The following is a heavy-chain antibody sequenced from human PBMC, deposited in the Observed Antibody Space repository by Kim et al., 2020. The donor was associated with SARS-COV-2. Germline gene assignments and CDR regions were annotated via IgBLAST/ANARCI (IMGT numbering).Heavy chain of an antibody. Sequence: GGSLRLSCAASGFAFSSHWMSWVRQTPGRGLERVAGIKEDGSREEYLASVKGRFTISRDNTKNSVYLQMNSLGAEDTALYYCARDGRCGFDSLGQGSRGT. V-gene: IGHV3-7*01. J-gene: IGHJ4*02. CDR1: GFAFSSHW. D-gene: IGHD2-21*01. CDR2: IKEDGSRE. CDR3: ARDGRCGFDS.